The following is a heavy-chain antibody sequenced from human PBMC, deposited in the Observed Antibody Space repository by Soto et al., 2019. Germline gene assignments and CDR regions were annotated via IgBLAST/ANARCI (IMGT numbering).Heavy chain of an antibody. V-gene: IGHV3-23*01. CDR3: AKTATGWFSAFDI. CDR1: GFTFSSYA. D-gene: IGHD6-19*01. CDR2: ISGSGGTT. Sequence: EVQLLESGGGLVQPGGSLRLSCAASGFTFSSYAMSWVRQAPGKGLEWGSAISGSGGTTYYADSVKGRFTFARDNSKNTLYLQMNSLRAEDTPVYYCAKTATGWFSAFDIWGQGTMVTVSS. J-gene: IGHJ3*02.